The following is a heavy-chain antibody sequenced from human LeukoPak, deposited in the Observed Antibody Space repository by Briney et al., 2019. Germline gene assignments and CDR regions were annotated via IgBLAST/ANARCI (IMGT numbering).Heavy chain of an antibody. CDR1: GFTFSSYG. V-gene: IGHV3-30*18. Sequence: GRSLRLSCVASGFTFSSYGMHWVRQAPGKGLEWVAVISNDGSNKYYADSVKGRFTISRDNSKDTLYLQMNSLRAEDTAVYYCAKGRGAFDIWGQGTMVTVSS. CDR2: ISNDGSNK. CDR3: AKGRGAFDI. J-gene: IGHJ3*02. D-gene: IGHD3-10*01.